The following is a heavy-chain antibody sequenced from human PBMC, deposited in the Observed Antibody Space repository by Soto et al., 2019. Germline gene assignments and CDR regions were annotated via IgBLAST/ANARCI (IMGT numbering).Heavy chain of an antibody. CDR1: GYTFTSYD. CDR3: ARGPAISPSYDILTGYTLRRGFDP. V-gene: IGHV1-8*01. CDR2: MNPNSGST. Sequence: ASVKVSCKASGYTFTSYDINWVRQATGQGLEWMGWMNPNSGSTGYAQKFQGRVTMTRNTSISTAYMELSSLRSEDTAVYYCARGPAISPSYDILTGYTLRRGFDPWGQGTLVTVSS. J-gene: IGHJ5*02. D-gene: IGHD3-9*01.